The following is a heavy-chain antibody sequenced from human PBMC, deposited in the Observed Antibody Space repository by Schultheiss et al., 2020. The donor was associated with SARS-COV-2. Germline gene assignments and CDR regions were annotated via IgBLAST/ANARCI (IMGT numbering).Heavy chain of an antibody. CDR2: IYYSGST. CDR3: ARDGAGVDGRWFGP. V-gene: IGHV4-59*01. Sequence: SETLSLTCTVSGGSISSYYWSWIRQPPGKGLEWIGYIYYSGSTNYNPSLKSRVTISVDTSKNQFSLKLSSVTAADTAVYYCARDGAGVDGRWFGPWGQGTLVTVSS. D-gene: IGHD2-15*01. J-gene: IGHJ5*02. CDR1: GGSISSYY.